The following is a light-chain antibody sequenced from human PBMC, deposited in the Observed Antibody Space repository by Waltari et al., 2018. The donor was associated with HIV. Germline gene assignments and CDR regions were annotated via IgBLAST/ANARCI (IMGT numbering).Light chain of an antibody. CDR2: EVS. Sequence: QSALTQPASVSGSPGQSITISCTGTSSYVGGYNYVSWYQHHPANAPKLIIYEVSYRPSGVSDRFSGSKSGNTASLTISGLQAEDETDYYCSSYTSSSTWVFGGGTKLTVL. CDR3: SSYTSSSTWV. CDR1: SSYVGGYNY. V-gene: IGLV2-14*01. J-gene: IGLJ3*02.